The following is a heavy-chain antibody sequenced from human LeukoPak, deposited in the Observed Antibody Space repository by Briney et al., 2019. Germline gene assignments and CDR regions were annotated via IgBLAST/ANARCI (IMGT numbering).Heavy chain of an antibody. CDR1: GFTFSGSA. Sequence: GGSLRLPCAASGFTFSGSAMHWVRQASGKGLEWVGRIRSKANSYATAYAASVKGRFTISRDDSKNTAYLQMNSLKTEDTAVYYCTTFIYDSSGYDFNYWGQGTLVTVSS. J-gene: IGHJ4*02. CDR3: TTFIYDSSGYDFNY. CDR2: IRSKANSYAT. D-gene: IGHD3-22*01. V-gene: IGHV3-73*01.